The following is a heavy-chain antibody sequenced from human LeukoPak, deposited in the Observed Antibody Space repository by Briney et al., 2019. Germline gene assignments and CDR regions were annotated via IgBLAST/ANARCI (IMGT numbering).Heavy chain of an antibody. CDR2: ISPYNVNT. J-gene: IGHJ6*04. V-gene: IGHV1-18*04. Sequence: ASVNVSCKASLYTFTSYVISWVRQPPGQGLECMGFISPYNVNTNYAQKLQGRVTMTTDTSTSTAYMELRSLRSDDTAVYYCAREGCSSTSCPAGYYYYGMDVWGKGTTVTVSS. CDR3: AREGCSSTSCPAGYYYYGMDV. D-gene: IGHD2-2*01. CDR1: LYTFTSYV.